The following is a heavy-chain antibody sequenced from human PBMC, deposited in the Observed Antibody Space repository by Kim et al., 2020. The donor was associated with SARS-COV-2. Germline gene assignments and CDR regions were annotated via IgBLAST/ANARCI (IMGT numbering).Heavy chain of an antibody. D-gene: IGHD6-19*01. Sequence: GGSLRLSCAASGFTFSSYGMHWVRQAPGKGLEWVAVIWYDGSNKYYADSVKGRFTISRDNSKNTLYLQMNSLRAEDTAVYYCAREDEQWVVRGDAFDIWGQGTMVTVSS. V-gene: IGHV3-33*01. J-gene: IGHJ3*02. CDR3: AREDEQWVVRGDAFDI. CDR2: IWYDGSNK. CDR1: GFTFSSYG.